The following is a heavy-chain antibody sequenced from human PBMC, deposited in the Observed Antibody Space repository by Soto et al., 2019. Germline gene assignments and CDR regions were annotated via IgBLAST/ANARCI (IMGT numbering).Heavy chain of an antibody. V-gene: IGHV1-18*04. Sequence: QVQLVQSGAEVKKPGASVKVSCKASGYTFTSYGISWVRQAPGQGLEWMGWISAYNGNTNYAQKLQGRVTMTTDTSTSTAYMELRSLRSDATAVYYCARDMVVVAATPVPEYNWFDPWGQGTLVTVSS. J-gene: IGHJ5*02. CDR2: ISAYNGNT. D-gene: IGHD2-15*01. CDR3: ARDMVVVAATPVPEYNWFDP. CDR1: GYTFTSYG.